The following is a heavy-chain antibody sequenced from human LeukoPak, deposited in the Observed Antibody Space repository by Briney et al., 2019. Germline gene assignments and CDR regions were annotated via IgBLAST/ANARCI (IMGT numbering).Heavy chain of an antibody. CDR2: IYYSGST. CDR3: SRARDYFDY. J-gene: IGHJ4*02. Sequence: SETLSLTCTVSGGSISSYYWSWIRQPPGKGLEWIGYIYYSGSTNYNPSLKSRVTISVDTSKNQFSLKMSSVTAADTAVYYCSRARDYFDYWGQGTLVTVSS. CDR1: GGSISSYY. V-gene: IGHV4-59*01.